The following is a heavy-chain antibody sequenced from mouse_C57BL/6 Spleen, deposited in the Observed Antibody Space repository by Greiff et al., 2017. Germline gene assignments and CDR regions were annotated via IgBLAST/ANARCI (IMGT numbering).Heavy chain of an antibody. CDR3: ASPYYYGSSPGYFDV. D-gene: IGHD1-1*01. Sequence: EVQLQQSGPELVKPGASVKISCKASGYTFTDYYMNWVKQSHGKSLEWIGDINPNNGGTSYNQKFKGKATLTVDNSSSTAYMELRSLTSEDSAVYYCASPYYYGSSPGYFDVWGTGTTVTVSS. J-gene: IGHJ1*03. CDR2: INPNNGGT. CDR1: GYTFTDYY. V-gene: IGHV1-26*01.